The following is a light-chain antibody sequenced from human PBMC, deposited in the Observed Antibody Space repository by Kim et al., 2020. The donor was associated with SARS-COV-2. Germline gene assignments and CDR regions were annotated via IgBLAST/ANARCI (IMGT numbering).Light chain of an antibody. J-gene: IGLJ2*01. Sequence: GQTVRITCQGDSLRIYYASWYQQKPGQAPVLVIYGKNNRPSGIPDRFSGSSSGNTASLTITGAQAEDEADYYCNSRDSSGNHLRVVFGGGTQLTVL. CDR3: NSRDSSGNHLRVV. CDR1: SLRIYY. CDR2: GKN. V-gene: IGLV3-19*01.